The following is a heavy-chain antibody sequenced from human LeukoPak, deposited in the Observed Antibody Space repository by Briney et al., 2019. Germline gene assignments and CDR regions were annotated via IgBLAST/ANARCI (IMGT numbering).Heavy chain of an antibody. J-gene: IGHJ6*02. CDR3: ARDLHYYVAMDV. CDR1: GFAFSSYA. CDR2: ISGSGGST. V-gene: IGHV3-23*01. D-gene: IGHD3-10*02. Sequence: GGSLRLSCAASGFAFSSYAMSWVRQAPGKGLEWVSTISGSGGSTYYADSVKGRFTISRDNSNNTLYLQMNSLRAEDTALYYCARDLHYYVAMDVWGQGTTVTVSS.